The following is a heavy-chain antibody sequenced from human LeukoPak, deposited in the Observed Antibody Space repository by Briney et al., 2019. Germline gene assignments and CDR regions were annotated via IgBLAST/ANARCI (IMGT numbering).Heavy chain of an antibody. J-gene: IGHJ5*02. V-gene: IGHV3-33*01. Sequence: GGSLRLSCAASGFTFSSYGMHWVRQAPGKGQEWVAVIWYDGSNKYYADSVKGRFTISRDNSKNTLYLQMNSLRAEDTAVYYCAGDAFNGFDPWGQGTLVTVSS. CDR1: GFTFSSYG. CDR2: IWYDGSNK. CDR3: AGDAFNGFDP. D-gene: IGHD3-3*02.